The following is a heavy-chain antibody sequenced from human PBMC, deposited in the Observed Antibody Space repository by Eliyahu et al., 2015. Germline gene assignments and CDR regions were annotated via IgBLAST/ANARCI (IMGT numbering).Heavy chain of an antibody. D-gene: IGHD6-19*01. CDR3: ARKSGNGWFPFDY. Sequence: QVTLKESGPVLVRPTETLTLTCTVSGFSLSNPXLAVSWIRQPPGKALEXLAHIFYNDEQSYSTSLKNRLTISKDTSKSQVVLTMTNLDPVDTATYYCARKSGNGWFPFDYWGQGTLVTVSS. J-gene: IGHJ4*02. CDR2: IFYNDEQ. CDR1: GFSLSNPXLA. V-gene: IGHV2-26*01.